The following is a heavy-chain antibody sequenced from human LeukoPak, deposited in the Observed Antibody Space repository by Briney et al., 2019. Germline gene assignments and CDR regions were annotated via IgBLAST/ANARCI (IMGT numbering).Heavy chain of an antibody. Sequence: SETLSLTCSVSGASIGSFDWSWIRQPPGKGLEWIGYVYDGGKTYYNPSLKGRVTMSVDTSNNQFSLKLRSVTAADTAVYYCARGGPRTVDYNFDFWGQGTLVSVSS. J-gene: IGHJ4*02. CDR2: VYDGGKT. CDR3: ARGGPRTVDYNFDF. V-gene: IGHV4-59*01. CDR1: GASIGSFD. D-gene: IGHD5-24*01.